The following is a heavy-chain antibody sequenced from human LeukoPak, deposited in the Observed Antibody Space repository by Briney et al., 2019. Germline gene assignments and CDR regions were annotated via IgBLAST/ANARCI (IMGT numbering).Heavy chain of an antibody. CDR3: ATGDPMPQLPFDY. V-gene: IGHV1-2*02. D-gene: IGHD2-2*01. CDR1: GYTFTGYY. CDR2: INPNSGGT. Sequence: SVKVSCKASGYTFTGYYMHWVRQAPGQGLEWMGWINPNSGGTNYAQKFQGRVTMTEDTSTDTAYMELSSLRSEDTAVYYCATGDPMPQLPFDYWGQGTLATVSS. J-gene: IGHJ4*02.